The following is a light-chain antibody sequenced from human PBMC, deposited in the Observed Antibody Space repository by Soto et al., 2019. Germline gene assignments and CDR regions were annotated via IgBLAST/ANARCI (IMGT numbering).Light chain of an antibody. V-gene: IGKV3-20*01. J-gene: IGKJ5*01. CDR1: HSLSNNIY. CDR3: QQYGTSPRT. Sequence: EIVLTQSPATLSLSPLERSTLSCISIHSLSNNIYLAWYQQKPGQAPRLLIYGASSRATGIPDRFSGSGSGTDFTLTISRLEPEDFAVYYCQQYGTSPRTFGQGTRLEIK. CDR2: GAS.